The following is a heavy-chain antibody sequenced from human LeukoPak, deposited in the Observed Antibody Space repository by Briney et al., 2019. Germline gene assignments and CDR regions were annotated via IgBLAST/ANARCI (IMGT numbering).Heavy chain of an antibody. CDR2: ITSDSSST. J-gene: IGHJ4*02. V-gene: IGHV3-48*04. CDR1: GFKFGSFS. CDR3: ARVIGSYGDSAY. D-gene: IGHD4-17*01. Sequence: PGGSLRLSCAASGFKFGSFSMNWVRQAPGKGLEWLSNITSDSSSTYYSDSVKGRFTISRDNAKNSLYLQMNSLRAEDTAVYYCARVIGSYGDSAYWGQGTLVTVSS.